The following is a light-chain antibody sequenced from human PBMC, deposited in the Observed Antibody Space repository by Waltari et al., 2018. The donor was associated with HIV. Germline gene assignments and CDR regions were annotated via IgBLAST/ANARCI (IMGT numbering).Light chain of an antibody. CDR3: ESYTSTSVWV. V-gene: IGLV2-14*03. J-gene: IGLJ3*02. CDR2: DVT. CDR1: SSDVGGYNF. Sequence: QSALTQPASVSGSPGQSITISCTGSSSDVGGYNFVSWYQQHPGKAPRVLIYDVTTRPSGVSDRFSGSRSGDTASRTISGLQPEDEADYYCESYTSTSVWVFGGGTRLTVL.